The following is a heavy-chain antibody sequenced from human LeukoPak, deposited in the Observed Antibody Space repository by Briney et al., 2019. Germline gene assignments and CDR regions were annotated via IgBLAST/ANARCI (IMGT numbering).Heavy chain of an antibody. CDR3: ARDASTGAAPATNYYYMDV. CDR2: IYYSGST. Sequence: SETLSLTCTVSGGSISSGDYYWSWIRQPPGKGLEWIGYIYYSGSTYYNPSLKSRVTISVDTSKNQFSLKLSSVTAADTAVYYCARDASTGAAPATNYYYMDVWDKGTTVTVSS. J-gene: IGHJ6*03. D-gene: IGHD2-15*01. CDR1: GGSISSGDYY. V-gene: IGHV4-30-4*02.